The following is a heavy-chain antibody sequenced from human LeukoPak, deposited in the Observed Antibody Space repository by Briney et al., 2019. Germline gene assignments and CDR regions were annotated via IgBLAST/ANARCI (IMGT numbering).Heavy chain of an antibody. D-gene: IGHD1-26*01. CDR2: IYYSGST. CDR3: ARGVGGATSRRRRGYFDY. J-gene: IGHJ4*02. V-gene: IGHV4-39*07. Sequence: SETLSLTCTVSGGSISSSSNYWGWIRQPPGKGLEWIGSIYYSGSTYYNPSLKSRVTVSVDTSKNQFSLKLSSVTAADTAVYYCARGVGGATSRRRRGYFDYWGQGTLVTVSS. CDR1: GGSISSSSNY.